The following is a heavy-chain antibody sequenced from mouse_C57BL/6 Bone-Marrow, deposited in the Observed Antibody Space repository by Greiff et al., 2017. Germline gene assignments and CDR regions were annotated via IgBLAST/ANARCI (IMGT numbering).Heavy chain of an antibody. CDR1: GYTFTDYY. J-gene: IGHJ1*03. CDR2: INPYNGGT. Sequence: EVQLQQSGPVLVKPGASVKMSCKASGYTFTDYYMNWVKQSHGKSLEWIGVINPYNGGTSYNQKFKGKATLTVDKSSSTAYMELNSLTSEDSAVXYCARRNWHSNYGYYDVWGTGTTVTVSS. D-gene: IGHD2-5*01. V-gene: IGHV1-19*01. CDR3: ARRNWHSNYGYYDV.